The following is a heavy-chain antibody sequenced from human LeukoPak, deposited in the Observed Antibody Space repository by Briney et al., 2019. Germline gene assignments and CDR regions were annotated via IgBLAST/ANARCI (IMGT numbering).Heavy chain of an antibody. CDR3: ASDYSNYYYYGMDV. J-gene: IGHJ6*02. CDR1: GGSISSGGYY. D-gene: IGHD4-11*01. CDR2: IYYSGST. V-gene: IGHV4-31*03. Sequence: SETLSLTCTVSGGSISSGGYYWSWVRQHPGKGLEWIGYIYYSGSTYYNPSLKSRVTISVDTSKNQFSLKLSSVTAADTAVYYCASDYSNYYYYGMDVWGQGTTVTVPS.